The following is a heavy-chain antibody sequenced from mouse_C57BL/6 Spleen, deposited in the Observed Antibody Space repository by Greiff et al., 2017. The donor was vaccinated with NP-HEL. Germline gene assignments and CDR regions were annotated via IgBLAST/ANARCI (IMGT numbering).Heavy chain of an antibody. CDR2: IDPENGDT. J-gene: IGHJ2*01. Sequence: EVRLQQSGAELVRPGASVKLSCTASGFNIKDDYMHWVQQRPEQGLEWIGWIDPENGDTEYASKFQGKATITADTSSNTAYLQLSSLTSEDTAVYYCTHYYGSRSHFDYWGQGTTLTVSS. CDR3: THYYGSRSHFDY. CDR1: GFNIKDDY. V-gene: IGHV14-4*01. D-gene: IGHD1-1*01.